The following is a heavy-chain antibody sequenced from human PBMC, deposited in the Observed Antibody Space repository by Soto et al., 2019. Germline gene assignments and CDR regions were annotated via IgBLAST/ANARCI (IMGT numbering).Heavy chain of an antibody. J-gene: IGHJ6*02. Sequence: QVQLVQSGAEVKKPGSSVKVSCKASGGTFSSYAISWVRQAPGQGLEWMGGIIPIFGTANYAQKFQGRVTIYAGESTSTADMELGSLRSEDTAVYYCARGKGFTMVRGVIRGVDYYYGMDVWGQGTTVTVSS. D-gene: IGHD3-10*01. V-gene: IGHV1-69*01. CDR2: IIPIFGTA. CDR1: GGTFSSYA. CDR3: ARGKGFTMVRGVIRGVDYYYGMDV.